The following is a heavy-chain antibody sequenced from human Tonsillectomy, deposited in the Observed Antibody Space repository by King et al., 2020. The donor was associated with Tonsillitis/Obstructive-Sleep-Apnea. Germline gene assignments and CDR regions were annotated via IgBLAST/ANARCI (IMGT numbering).Heavy chain of an antibody. Sequence: VQLVESGGGLVQPGGSLRLSCAASGFTFSSYAMSWVRQAPGKGLEWVASIRYVGETIYYPDSLKGRFTISRDDSKNTLSLQMSSLRAEDTAIYHCAKDWAGDDGGIDYWGQGTLVTVSS. CDR3: AKDWAGDDGGIDY. CDR2: IRYVGETI. V-gene: IGHV3-23*04. J-gene: IGHJ4*02. CDR1: GFTFSSYA. D-gene: IGHD7-27*01.